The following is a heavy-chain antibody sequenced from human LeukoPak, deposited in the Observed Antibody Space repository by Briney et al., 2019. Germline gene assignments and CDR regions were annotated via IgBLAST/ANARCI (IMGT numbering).Heavy chain of an antibody. Sequence: SETLSLTCTVSGGSINSYYWSWIRQPPGKGLEWIGYMYNSGSTNYNPSLKSRVTISVDTSKNQISLKLSSVTAADTAVYYCARHDSSGYYWFDYWGQGTLVTVSS. CDR1: GGSINSYY. V-gene: IGHV4-59*08. J-gene: IGHJ4*02. CDR2: MYNSGST. D-gene: IGHD3-22*01. CDR3: ARHDSSGYYWFDY.